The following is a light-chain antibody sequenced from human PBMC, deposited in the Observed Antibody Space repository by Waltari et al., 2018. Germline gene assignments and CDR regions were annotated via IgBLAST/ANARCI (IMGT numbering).Light chain of an antibody. CDR3: QQYNKWPYT. V-gene: IGKV3-15*01. CDR1: QSVSSN. CDR2: GAS. Sequence: ELVMTQSPVTLSVSPGERATLSCRASQSVSSNVAWYQQKPGQAPRLLIYGASTRAIGVPARFSGIGSVTEFTLTISSLQSEDSAVYYCQQYNKWPYTFGQGTKLEIK. J-gene: IGKJ2*01.